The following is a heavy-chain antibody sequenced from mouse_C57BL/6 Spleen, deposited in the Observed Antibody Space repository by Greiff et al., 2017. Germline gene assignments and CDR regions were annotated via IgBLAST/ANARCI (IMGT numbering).Heavy chain of an antibody. Sequence: EVQLQQSGPELVKPGASVKISCKASGYSFTDYNMNWVKQSNGKSLEWIGVINPNYGTTSYNQKFKGKATLTVDPSSSTAYMQLNSLTSEDSAVYYCARSHYYSSTRGWYFEVGGTGTTVTVSS. V-gene: IGHV1-39*01. D-gene: IGHD1-1*01. CDR3: ARSHYYSSTRGWYFEV. J-gene: IGHJ1*03. CDR1: GYSFTDYN. CDR2: INPNYGTT.